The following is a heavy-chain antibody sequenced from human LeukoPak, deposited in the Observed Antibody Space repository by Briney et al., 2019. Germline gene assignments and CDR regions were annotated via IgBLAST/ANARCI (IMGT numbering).Heavy chain of an antibody. D-gene: IGHD3-3*01. CDR2: IDHSGST. Sequence: SETLSLTCAVYGGSFSGYYWSWIRQPPGKGLEWIGEIDHSGSTNYNPSLKSRVTISVDTSKNQFSLKLSSVTAADTAVYYRARGGDDFWSGYYPISWFDPWGQGTLVTVSS. J-gene: IGHJ5*02. CDR3: ARGGDDFWSGYYPISWFDP. CDR1: GGSFSGYY. V-gene: IGHV4-34*01.